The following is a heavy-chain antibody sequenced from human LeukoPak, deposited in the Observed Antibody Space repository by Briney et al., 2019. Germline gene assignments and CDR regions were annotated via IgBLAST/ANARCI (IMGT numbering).Heavy chain of an antibody. CDR1: GGTFSSYA. CDR3: ARSDSGSYLPLGY. J-gene: IGHJ4*02. CDR2: IIPILGIA. V-gene: IGHV1-69*04. Sequence: GASVKVSCKASGGTFSSYAISWVRQAPGQGLEWMGRIIPILGIANYAQKFQGRVTITADKSTSTAYMELSSLRSEDTAVYYCARSDSGSYLPLGYWGQGTLVTVSS. D-gene: IGHD1-26*01.